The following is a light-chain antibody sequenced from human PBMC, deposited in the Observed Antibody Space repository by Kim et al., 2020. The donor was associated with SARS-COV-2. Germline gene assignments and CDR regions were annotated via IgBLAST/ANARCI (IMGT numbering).Light chain of an antibody. CDR3: SSYTSTTTYV. Sequence: GLSITVSRNGTTSDIGGYNYVSWYQQHPGKAPKLIIYGVSKRPSGVSNRFSGSKSANTASLTISGLQAENEADYYCSSYTSTTTYVFGTRTKVTVL. CDR1: TSDIGGYNY. V-gene: IGLV2-14*04. J-gene: IGLJ1*01. CDR2: GVS.